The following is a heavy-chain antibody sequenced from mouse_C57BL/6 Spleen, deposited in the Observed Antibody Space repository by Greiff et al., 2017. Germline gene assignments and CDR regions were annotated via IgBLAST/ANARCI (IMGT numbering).Heavy chain of an antibody. CDR2: IYPGDGDT. J-gene: IGHJ3*01. CDR1: GYAFSSSW. Sequence: QVQLQQSGPELVKPGASVKISCKASGYAFSSSWMNWVKQRPGKGLEWIGRIYPGDGDTNYNGKFKGKATLTVDKSSSTAYMQLSSLTSEDSAVYFCARWPLDGPAYWGQGTLVTVSA. D-gene: IGHD2-3*01. CDR3: ARWPLDGPAY. V-gene: IGHV1-82*01.